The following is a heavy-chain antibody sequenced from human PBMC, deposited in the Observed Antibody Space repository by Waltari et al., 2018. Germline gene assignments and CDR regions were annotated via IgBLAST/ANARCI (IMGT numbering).Heavy chain of an antibody. CDR2: INHSGST. D-gene: IGHD6-19*01. V-gene: IGHV4-34*01. CDR3: ARGVPVAP. CDR1: GGSFSGYY. Sequence: QVQLQQWGAGLLKPSETLSLTCAVYGGSFSGYYWSWIRQPPGKGLEWIGEINHSGSTNYNPSLKSRVTISVDTSKNQFSLKLSSVTAEDTAVYYCARGVPVAPWGQGTLVTVSS. J-gene: IGHJ5*02.